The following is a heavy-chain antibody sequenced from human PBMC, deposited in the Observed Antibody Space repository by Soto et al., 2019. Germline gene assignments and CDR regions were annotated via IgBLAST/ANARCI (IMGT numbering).Heavy chain of an antibody. CDR1: GGTFSSYT. D-gene: IGHD6-19*01. Sequence: ASVKVSCKASGGTFSSYTISWVRQAPGQGLEWMGRIIPILGIANYAQKFQGRVTITADKSTSTAYMELSSLRSEDTAVYYCARDLSGGRLSLNWFDPWGQGTLVTVSS. J-gene: IGHJ5*02. CDR2: IIPILGIA. V-gene: IGHV1-69*04. CDR3: ARDLSGGRLSLNWFDP.